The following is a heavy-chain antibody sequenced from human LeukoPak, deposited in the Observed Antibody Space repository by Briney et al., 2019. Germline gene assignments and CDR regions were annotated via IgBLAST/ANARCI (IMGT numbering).Heavy chain of an antibody. CDR2: ISSSGSSI. D-gene: IGHD6-13*01. CDR3: ARLKYTSSWHYFFDD. J-gene: IGHJ4*02. Sequence: GGSLRLSCAASGFTFSDDYMSWIRQAPGKGLEWVSYISSSGSSIYYGDSVKGRFTISRDNAKNSLYLQMNSLRADDTAMNYCARLKYTSSWHYFFDDWGQGTLVTVSS. V-gene: IGHV3-11*04. CDR1: GFTFSDDY.